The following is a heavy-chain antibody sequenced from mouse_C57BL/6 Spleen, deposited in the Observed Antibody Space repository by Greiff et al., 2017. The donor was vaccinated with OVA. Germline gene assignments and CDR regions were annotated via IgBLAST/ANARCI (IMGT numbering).Heavy chain of an antibody. V-gene: IGHV5-9*01. CDR2: ISGGGGNT. J-gene: IGHJ2*01. CDR3: ARQGTYYGSSPLDY. D-gene: IGHD1-1*01. CDR1: GFTFSSYT. Sequence: EVKLVESGGGLVKPGGSLKLSCAASGFTFSSYTMSWVRQTPEKRLEWVATISGGGGNTYYPDSVKGRFTISRDNAKNTLYLQMSSLRSEDTALYYCARQGTYYGSSPLDYWGQGTTLTVSS.